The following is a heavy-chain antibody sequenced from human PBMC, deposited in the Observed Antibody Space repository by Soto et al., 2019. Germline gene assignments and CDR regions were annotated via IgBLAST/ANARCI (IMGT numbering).Heavy chain of an antibody. Sequence: QVQLVESGGGVVQPGRSLKLSCAASGFTFSSYGMHWVRQAPGKGLEWVAVISYDGTYKYSADSVKGRFTISRDNSKNTLYLQMNSLRAEDTAVYYCARGDVWSPFDYWGQGTLVTVSS. J-gene: IGHJ4*02. V-gene: IGHV3-30*03. CDR2: ISYDGTYK. CDR3: ARGDVWSPFDY. D-gene: IGHD3-3*01. CDR1: GFTFSSYG.